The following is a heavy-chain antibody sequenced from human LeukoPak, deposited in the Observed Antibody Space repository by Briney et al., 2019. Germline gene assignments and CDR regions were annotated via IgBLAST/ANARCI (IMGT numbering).Heavy chain of an antibody. CDR3: AKWGDYDVLTGYYDPDY. CDR2: ITGSGGST. Sequence: GASLRLSCAASGFTFSNYAMSWVRHAPGKGLEWVSAITGSGGSTYYADSVKGRFTISRDNSKNTLYLQMNSLRAEDTAVYYCAKWGDYDVLTGYYDPDYWGQGTLVTVSS. J-gene: IGHJ4*02. V-gene: IGHV3-23*01. CDR1: GFTFSNYA. D-gene: IGHD3-9*01.